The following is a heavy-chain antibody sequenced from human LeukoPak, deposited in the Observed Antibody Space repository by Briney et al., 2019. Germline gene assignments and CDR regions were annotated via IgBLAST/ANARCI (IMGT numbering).Heavy chain of an antibody. D-gene: IGHD6-6*01. CDR1: GGSINSSSYY. CDR3: ARQSIAARGYYYYMDV. CDR2: VYYSGST. Sequence: SETLSLTCTVSGGSINSSSYYWGWIRQPPGKGLEWIGSVYYSGSTHYNPSLKSQVTISVDTSRNHFSLRLSSVTAADTAVYYCARQSIAARGYYYYMDVWGKGTTVTVSS. V-gene: IGHV4-39*01. J-gene: IGHJ6*03.